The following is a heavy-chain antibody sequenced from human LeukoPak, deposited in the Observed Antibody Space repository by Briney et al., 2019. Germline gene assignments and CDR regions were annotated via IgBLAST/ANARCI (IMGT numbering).Heavy chain of an antibody. CDR2: IYTSGST. CDR1: GGSISSYY. Sequence: SETLSLTCTVSGGSISSYYWSWIRQPPGRRLEWIGRIYTSGSTSYNPSLKGRVTMSVDTSKNQFSLKLSSVTAADTAVYYCARDMVRGVYTWFDPWGQGTLVTVS. V-gene: IGHV4-4*07. D-gene: IGHD3-10*01. J-gene: IGHJ5*02. CDR3: ARDMVRGVYTWFDP.